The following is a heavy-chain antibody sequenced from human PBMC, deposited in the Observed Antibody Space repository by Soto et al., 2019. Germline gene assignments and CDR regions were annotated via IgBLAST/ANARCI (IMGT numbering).Heavy chain of an antibody. Sequence: QVQLVQSGAEVKKPGASVKVSCKASGYTFTSYGISWVRQAPGQGLEWMGWISAYNGNTNYAQKLQGRVTMTTDTPTSTAYMELRSLRSDDTAVYYCARDSGDYDFWSGQDGRAFDIWGQGTMVTVSS. V-gene: IGHV1-18*04. CDR1: GYTFTSYG. D-gene: IGHD3-3*01. CDR2: ISAYNGNT. J-gene: IGHJ3*02. CDR3: ARDSGDYDFWSGQDGRAFDI.